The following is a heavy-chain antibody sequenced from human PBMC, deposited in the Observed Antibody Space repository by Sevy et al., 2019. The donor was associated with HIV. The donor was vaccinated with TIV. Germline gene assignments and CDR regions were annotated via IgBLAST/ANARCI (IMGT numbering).Heavy chain of an antibody. D-gene: IGHD6-13*01. Sequence: GGSLRLSCAASGFTFSYYGMHWVRQVPGKGLEWVTFIGCVGNEKYYADTVKGRFSISRDKSKNTVYLQMNSLRAEDTALYYCAKNTAAAGAGGFDYWGQGTLVTVSS. J-gene: IGHJ4*02. CDR2: IGCVGNEK. CDR3: AKNTAAAGAGGFDY. V-gene: IGHV3-30*02. CDR1: GFTFSYYG.